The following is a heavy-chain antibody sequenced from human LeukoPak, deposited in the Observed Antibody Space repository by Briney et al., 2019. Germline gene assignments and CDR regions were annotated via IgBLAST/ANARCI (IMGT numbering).Heavy chain of an antibody. V-gene: IGHV3-30*03. CDR1: GFTFRSYG. D-gene: IGHD3-22*01. CDR2: ISYDGSNK. Sequence: PGGSLRLSCAASGFTFRSYGMHWVRQAPGKGLEWVAFISYDGSNKYYADSVKGRFTISRDNSKNTLYLQMNSLRTEDTAVYYCARGGSYFDISGYYFYWGQGTLVTVSS. J-gene: IGHJ4*02. CDR3: ARGGSYFDISGYYFY.